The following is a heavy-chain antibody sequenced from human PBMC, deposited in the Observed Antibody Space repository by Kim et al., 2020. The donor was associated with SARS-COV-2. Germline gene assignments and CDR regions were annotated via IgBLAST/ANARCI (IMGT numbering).Heavy chain of an antibody. D-gene: IGHD3-22*01. CDR3: ARGRRGIVVVDDAFDI. V-gene: IGHV3-33*01. Sequence: GGSLRLSCAASGFTFSSYGMHWVRQAPGKGLEWVAVIWYDGSNKYYADSVKGRFTISRDNSKNTLYLQMNSLRAEDTAVYYCARGRRGIVVVDDAFDIWGQGTMVTVSS. CDR1: GFTFSSYG. J-gene: IGHJ3*02. CDR2: IWYDGSNK.